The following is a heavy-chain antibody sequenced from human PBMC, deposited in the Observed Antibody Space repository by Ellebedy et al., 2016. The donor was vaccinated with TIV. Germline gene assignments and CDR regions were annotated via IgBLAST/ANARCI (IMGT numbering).Heavy chain of an antibody. D-gene: IGHD2-15*01. CDR1: GGSISSYY. J-gene: IGHJ4*02. CDR3: ARLAAATGVY. V-gene: IGHV4-59*01. CDR2: IFYRGTT. Sequence: SETLSLTXTVSGGSISSYYWSWIRQPPGKGLEWIGYIFYRGTTNYNPSLKSRVTISIDTSKNQFSLNLNSVTAADTAVYYCARLAAATGVYWGQGTLVTVSS.